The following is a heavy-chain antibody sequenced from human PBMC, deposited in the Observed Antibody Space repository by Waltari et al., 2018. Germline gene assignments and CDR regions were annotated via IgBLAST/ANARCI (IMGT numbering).Heavy chain of an antibody. CDR3: ARDTIVVVINWYFDL. J-gene: IGHJ2*01. V-gene: IGHV3-30*16. D-gene: IGHD3-22*01. CDR1: GFNFSSYA. Sequence: QVQLVESGGGVVQPGRSLRLSCAASGFNFSSYAMHWVRRAPGKGLEWVAVISYDGSNKYYADSVKGRFTISRDNSKNTLYLQMNSLRAEDTAVYYCARDTIVVVINWYFDLWGRGTLVTVSS. CDR2: ISYDGSNK.